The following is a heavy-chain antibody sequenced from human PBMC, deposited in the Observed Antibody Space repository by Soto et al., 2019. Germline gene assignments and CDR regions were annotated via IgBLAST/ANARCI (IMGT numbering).Heavy chain of an antibody. D-gene: IGHD3-3*01. CDR3: ARSRDFWTGNSYFFDY. CDR1: GGSFNNYA. J-gene: IGHJ4*02. Sequence: QVQLVQSGAEVKQPGSSVKVSCKASGGSFNNYAFSWVRQAPGQGLEWMGGILPIFGTANYPQKFQGRLTITADGSTNTTYMELSSLRSEDTAVYYCARSRDFWTGNSYFFDYWGQGALVTVSS. V-gene: IGHV1-69*01. CDR2: ILPIFGTA.